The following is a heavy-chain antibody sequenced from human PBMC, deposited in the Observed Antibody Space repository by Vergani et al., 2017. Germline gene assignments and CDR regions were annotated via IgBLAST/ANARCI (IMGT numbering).Heavy chain of an antibody. D-gene: IGHD3-22*01. V-gene: IGHV4-30-2*01. J-gene: IGHJ4*02. CDR1: GGSISSGGYS. CDR2: IYHSGST. Sequence: QVQLQESGPGLVKPSETLSLTCAVSGGSISSGGYSWSWIRQPPGKGLEWIGYIYHSGSTYYNPSLKSRVTISVDRSKNQFSLKLSSVTAADTAVYYCARMGNNHYYHSNIISVGTYVRLYFDYWGQGTLVTVSS. CDR3: ARMGNNHYYHSNIISVGTYVRLYFDY.